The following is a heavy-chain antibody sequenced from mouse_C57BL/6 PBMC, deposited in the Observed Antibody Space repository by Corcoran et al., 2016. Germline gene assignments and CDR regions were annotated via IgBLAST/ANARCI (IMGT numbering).Heavy chain of an antibody. V-gene: IGHV1-9*01. Sequence: QVQLQQYGAELMKTGASVKLSCKAPGYTFTGYWIEWVKQRPGHGLEGIGDILPGSGSTNYNEKFKGKATFTADTSSNTADMQLSSRTTEDSASYYCARWGSGHSMDYWGQGTTLTVSS. CDR2: ILPGSGST. D-gene: IGHD3-2*02. J-gene: IGHJ2*01. CDR1: GYTFTGYW. CDR3: ARWGSGHSMDY.